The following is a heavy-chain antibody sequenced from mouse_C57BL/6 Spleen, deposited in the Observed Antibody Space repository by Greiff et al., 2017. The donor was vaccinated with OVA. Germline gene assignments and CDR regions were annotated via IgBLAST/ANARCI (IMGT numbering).Heavy chain of an antibody. V-gene: IGHV1-69*01. D-gene: IGHD3-2*02. CDR2: IDPSDSYT. Sequence: VQLQQPGAELVMPGASVKLSCKASGYTFTSYWMHWVKQRPGQGLEWIGEIDPSDSYTNYNQKFKGKSTLTVDKSSSTAYMQLSSLTSEDSAVYYCARRTAQASFAYWGQGTLVTVSA. CDR1: GYTFTSYW. CDR3: ARRTAQASFAY. J-gene: IGHJ3*01.